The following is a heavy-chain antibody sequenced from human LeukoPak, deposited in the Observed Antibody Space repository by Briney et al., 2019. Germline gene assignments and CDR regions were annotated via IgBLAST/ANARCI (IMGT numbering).Heavy chain of an antibody. Sequence: GASVKVSCKASGYTFTGYYMHWVRQAPGQGLEWMGWINPNSGGTNYAQKFQGRVTMTRDTSFSTAYMELSRLRSDDTAVYYCARDARNTYYYGSGSYYPYYYYYYMDVWGKGTTVTVSS. CDR2: INPNSGGT. CDR1: GYTFTGYY. J-gene: IGHJ6*03. CDR3: ARDARNTYYYGSGSYYPYYYYYYMDV. V-gene: IGHV1-2*02. D-gene: IGHD3-10*01.